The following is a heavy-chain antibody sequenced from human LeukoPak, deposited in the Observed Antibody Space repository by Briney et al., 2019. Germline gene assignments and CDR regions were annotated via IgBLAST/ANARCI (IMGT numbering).Heavy chain of an antibody. J-gene: IGHJ6*03. CDR2: IYTSGST. CDR3: ARQGEEPRYYYYYYMDV. D-gene: IGHD3-16*01. V-gene: IGHV4-61*02. CDR1: GGSISSGSYY. Sequence: SETLSLTCTVSGGSISSGSYYWSWIRQPAGKGLEWIGRIYTSGSTNYNPSLKSRVTISVDTSKNQFSLKLSSVTAADTAVYYCARQGEEPRYYYYYYMDVWGKGTTVTISS.